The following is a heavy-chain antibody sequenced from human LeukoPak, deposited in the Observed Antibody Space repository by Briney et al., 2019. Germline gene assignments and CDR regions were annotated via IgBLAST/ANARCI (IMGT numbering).Heavy chain of an antibody. J-gene: IGHJ3*02. CDR1: GGTFSSYA. CDR2: IIPIFGIA. V-gene: IGHV1-69*04. D-gene: IGHD1-1*01. Sequence: ASVKVSCKASGGTFSSYAISWVRQAPGQGLEWKGRIIPIFGIANYAQKFQGRVTITADKSTSTAYMELSSLRSEDTAVYYCARRDRTGNAFDIWGQGTMVTVSS. CDR3: ARRDRTGNAFDI.